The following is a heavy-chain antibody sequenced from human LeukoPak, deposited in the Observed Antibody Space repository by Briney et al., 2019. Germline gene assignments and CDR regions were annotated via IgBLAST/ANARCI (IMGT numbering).Heavy chain of an antibody. J-gene: IGHJ4*02. CDR3: AKTASAAGIFDY. D-gene: IGHD6-13*01. CDR1: GFTFSSYS. CDR2: IRYDGSNK. V-gene: IGHV3-30*02. Sequence: GGSLRLSCAASGFTFSSYSMHWVRQAPGKGLEWVAFIRYDGSNKYYADSVKGRFTISGDNSKNTLYLQMNSLRAEDTAVYYCAKTASAAGIFDYWGQGTLVTVSS.